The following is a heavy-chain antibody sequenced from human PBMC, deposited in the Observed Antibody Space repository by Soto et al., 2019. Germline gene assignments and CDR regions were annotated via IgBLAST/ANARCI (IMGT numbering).Heavy chain of an antibody. V-gene: IGHV3-48*02. J-gene: IGHJ3*02. CDR2: ISSSSTTL. CDR1: GLTFSIYS. CDR3: VRPVVAETYDAFDI. D-gene: IGHD2-15*01. Sequence: PGGSLRLSCAASGLTFSIYSMNWVRQAPGKGLEWVSYISSSSTTLYYADSVKGRFTISRDNAKNSLYLQMHSLRDEDTAIYYCVRPVVAETYDAFDIWGQGTMVTVSS.